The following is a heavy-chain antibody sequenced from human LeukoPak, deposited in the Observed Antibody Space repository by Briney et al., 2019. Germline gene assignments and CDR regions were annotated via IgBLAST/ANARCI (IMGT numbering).Heavy chain of an antibody. V-gene: IGHV4-39*07. CDR2: IYYSGST. D-gene: IGHD5-24*01. J-gene: IGHJ4*02. CDR1: GGSISSSSYY. CDR3: ASPMAWAHNRRDSDY. Sequence: SETLSLTCTVSGGSISSSSYYWGWIRQPPGKGLEWIGSIYYSGSTCYNPSLKSRVTISVDTSKNQFSLKLSSVTAADTAVYYCASPMAWAHNRRDSDYWGLGTLVTVSS.